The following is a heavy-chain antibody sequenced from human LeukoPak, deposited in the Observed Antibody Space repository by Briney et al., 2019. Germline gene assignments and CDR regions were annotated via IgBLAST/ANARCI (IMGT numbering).Heavy chain of an antibody. CDR1: GGSFSGYY. J-gene: IGHJ4*02. CDR3: ARRIAVAGTDY. Sequence: PSETLPLTCAVYGGSFSGYYWSWIRQPPGKGLEWIGEINHSGSTNYNPSLKSRVTISVDTSKNQFSLKLSSVTAADTAVYYCARRIAVAGTDYWGQGTLVTVSS. D-gene: IGHD6-19*01. V-gene: IGHV4-34*01. CDR2: INHSGST.